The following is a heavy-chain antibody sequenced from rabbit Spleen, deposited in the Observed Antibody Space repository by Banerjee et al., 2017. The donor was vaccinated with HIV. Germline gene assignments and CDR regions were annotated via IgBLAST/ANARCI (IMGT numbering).Heavy chain of an antibody. D-gene: IGHD8-1*01. J-gene: IGHJ6*01. CDR3: ARDTGSSFSSYGMDL. V-gene: IGHV1S40*01. CDR2: ISAGSGGTT. CDR1: GFSFISGYY. Sequence: QSLEESGGDLVKPGTSLTLTCTASGFSFISGYYMCWVRQAPGKGLEWIACISAGSGGTTYYANWPKGRFTISKASSTTVTLQMTSLTVADTATYFCARDTGSSFSSYGMDLWGPGTLVTVS.